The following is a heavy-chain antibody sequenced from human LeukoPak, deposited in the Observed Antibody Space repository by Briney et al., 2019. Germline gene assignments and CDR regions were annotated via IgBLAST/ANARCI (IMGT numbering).Heavy chain of an antibody. D-gene: IGHD6-19*01. J-gene: IGHJ4*02. Sequence: GGSLRLSCAASGFTFSNYAMSWVRQAPGKGLEWVSTISGSGDNTHYADSVKGRFTISRDNSKNTLYLQMNTLRAEDTAVYHCGRRGWLVNFDYWGQGTLVTVSS. CDR1: GFTFSNYA. CDR3: GRRGWLVNFDY. CDR2: ISGSGDNT. V-gene: IGHV3-23*01.